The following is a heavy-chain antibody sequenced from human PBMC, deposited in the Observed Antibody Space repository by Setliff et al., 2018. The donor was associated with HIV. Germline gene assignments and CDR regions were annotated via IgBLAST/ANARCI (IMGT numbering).Heavy chain of an antibody. CDR3: ARGRLLWSGSYYYYYMDV. J-gene: IGHJ6*03. V-gene: IGHV3-73*01. CDR1: GFSFSGSS. D-gene: IGHD3-10*01. CDR2: IRTKTSNYAT. Sequence: GGSLRLSCSASGFSFSGSSLHWVRQASGKGLEWIGHIRTKTSNYATSYSAPVTGRFLISRDDSKNSLYLQMNSLKTEDTAVYYCARGRLLWSGSYYYYYMDVWGKGTTVTVSS.